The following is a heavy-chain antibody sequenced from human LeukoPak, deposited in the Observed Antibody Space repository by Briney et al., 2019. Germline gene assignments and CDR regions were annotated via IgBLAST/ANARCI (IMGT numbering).Heavy chain of an antibody. Sequence: SETLSLTCTVSGGSMSSYYWSWIRQPPGKGLEWIGYIYYSGSTNYNPSLKSRVTISVDTSKNQFSLKPSSVTAADTAVYYCARARAWFGGLSRGIPDYWGQGTLVTVSS. CDR3: ARARAWFGGLSRGIPDY. CDR2: IYYSGST. CDR1: GGSMSSYY. D-gene: IGHD3-10*01. J-gene: IGHJ4*02. V-gene: IGHV4-59*01.